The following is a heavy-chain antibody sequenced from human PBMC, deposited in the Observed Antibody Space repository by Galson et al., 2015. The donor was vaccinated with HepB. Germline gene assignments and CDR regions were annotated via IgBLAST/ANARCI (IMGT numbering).Heavy chain of an antibody. CDR3: ARDGFVSGSYYRLDY. V-gene: IGHV3-30*04. J-gene: IGHJ4*02. CDR2: ISYDGRNK. Sequence: SLRLSCAASGFTSSSYAMHWVRQPPGKGLEWVAVISYDGRNKYYADSVKGRFTFSSDNFKNTLYLQMNSLRPEDTAVYYCARDGFVSGSYYRLDYWGQGTLVTVSS. CDR1: GFTSSSYA. D-gene: IGHD1-26*01.